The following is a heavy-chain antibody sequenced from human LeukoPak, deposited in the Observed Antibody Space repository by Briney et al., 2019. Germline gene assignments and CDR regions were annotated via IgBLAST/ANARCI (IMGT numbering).Heavy chain of an antibody. CDR1: GFTFSSYG. J-gene: IGHJ5*02. CDR3: AKKRKYSSSWSPNWFDP. D-gene: IGHD6-13*01. V-gene: IGHV3-30*02. CDR2: IRYDGSNK. Sequence: GGSLRLSCAASGFTFSSYGMHWVRQAPGKGLEWVAFIRYDGSNKYYADSVKGRFTISRDNSKNTLYLQMNSLRAEDTAVYYCAKKRKYSSSWSPNWFDPWGQGTLVTVSS.